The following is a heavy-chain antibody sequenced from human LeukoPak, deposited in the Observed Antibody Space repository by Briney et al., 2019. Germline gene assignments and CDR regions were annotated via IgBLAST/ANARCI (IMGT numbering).Heavy chain of an antibody. CDR3: ARATLPEYYDILTGYYPDDFYYFDY. CDR2: IRYDGSNK. D-gene: IGHD3-9*01. V-gene: IGHV3-30*02. J-gene: IGHJ4*02. Sequence: GGSLRLSCAASGFTFSSYGMHWVRQAPGKGLEWVAFIRYDGSNKYYADSVKGRFTISRDNAKNSLYLQINSLRAEDTAVYYCARATLPEYYDILTGYYPDDFYYFDYWGQGTLVTVSS. CDR1: GFTFSSYG.